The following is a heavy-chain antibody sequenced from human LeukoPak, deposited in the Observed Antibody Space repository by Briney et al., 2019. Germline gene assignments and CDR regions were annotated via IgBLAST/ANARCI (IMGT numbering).Heavy chain of an antibody. J-gene: IGHJ5*02. D-gene: IGHD3-22*01. V-gene: IGHV3-48*03. CDR3: ASQYYFDSSGYYNSQWFDP. Sequence: PGGSLRLSCAVSGFIFSGYDMNWVRQAPGKGLEWVSYISSSGRTIYYGDSVKGRFTISRDNAKNLLNLQMNSLRAEDTAVYYCASQYYFDSSGYYNSQWFDPWGRGTLVTVSS. CDR1: GFIFSGYD. CDR2: ISSSGRTI.